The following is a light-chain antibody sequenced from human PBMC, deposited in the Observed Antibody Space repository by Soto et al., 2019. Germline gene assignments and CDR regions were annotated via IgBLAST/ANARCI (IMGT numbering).Light chain of an antibody. CDR2: WAS. Sequence: DIVMTQSPDSLAVSLGERATINCKSSQSVLYSSNSKNNLAWYQHKPGQPPKLLIYWASTRESGVPDRFSGSGSGTDFTLTISSLQAEDVAVYYCHQYSSAPRTFGQGTKLEIK. J-gene: IGKJ2*01. CDR1: QSVLYSSNSKNN. V-gene: IGKV4-1*01. CDR3: HQYSSAPRT.